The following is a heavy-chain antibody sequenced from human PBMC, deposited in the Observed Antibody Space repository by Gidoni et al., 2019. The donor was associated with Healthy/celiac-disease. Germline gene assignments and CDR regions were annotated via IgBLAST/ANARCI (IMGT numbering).Heavy chain of an antibody. CDR2: IKSNTDGGPT. V-gene: IGHV3-15*07. CDR1: GCTVRNAW. Sequence: EVQLVESGGGLVKPGGCRRLAGGASGCTVRNAWMNWVRLAPGKGLEWVGLIKSNTDGGPTDYAAPVKGRFTISRDDSNNTLYLQMNSLKTEDTAVYYCTTEADYGDPRDAFDIWGQGTMVTVSS. CDR3: TTEADYGDPRDAFDI. D-gene: IGHD4-17*01. J-gene: IGHJ3*02.